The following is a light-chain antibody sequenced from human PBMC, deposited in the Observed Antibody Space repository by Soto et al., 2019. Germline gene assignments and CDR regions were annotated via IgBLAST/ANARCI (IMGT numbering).Light chain of an antibody. V-gene: IGKV3-20*01. CDR3: QQYDSSPRT. CDR1: QSVSSSY. Sequence: EIVLTQSAGTLSWSPGERATLSCRASQSVSSSYLAWYQQKPGQAPRLLISGASTRAADIPDRFSGRGSGTDFTLTIGRLEPEDLAVYYCQQYDSSPRTFGQGTKV. CDR2: GAS. J-gene: IGKJ1*01.